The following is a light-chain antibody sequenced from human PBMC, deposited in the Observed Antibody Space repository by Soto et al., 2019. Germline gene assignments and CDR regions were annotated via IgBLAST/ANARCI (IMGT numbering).Light chain of an antibody. CDR1: HSVTSN. J-gene: IGKJ1*01. V-gene: IGKV3-15*01. CDR3: QQYDNWPRT. CDR2: GAS. Sequence: EIVMTQSPATLSVSLGERATLSCWASHSVTSNLAWYQQKPGQASRLLIYGASTRATGIPARFSGSGSGTEFTLTISSLQSEDFAVYHCQQYDNWPRTFGQGTKVEMK.